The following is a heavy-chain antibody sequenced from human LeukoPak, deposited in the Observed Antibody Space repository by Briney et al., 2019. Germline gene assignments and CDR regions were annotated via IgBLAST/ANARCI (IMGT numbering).Heavy chain of an antibody. CDR3: AREAGLGYCSSTSCYDPYYYYGMDV. CDR2: ISAYNGNT. J-gene: IGHJ6*02. D-gene: IGHD2-2*01. CDR1: GYTFTSYG. Sequence: ASVKVSCKASGYTFTSYGISWVRQAPGQGLEWMGWISAYNGNTDYAQKLQGRVTMTTDTSTSTAYMELRSLRSDDTAVYYCAREAGLGYCSSTSCYDPYYYYGMDVWGQGTTVTVSS. V-gene: IGHV1-18*01.